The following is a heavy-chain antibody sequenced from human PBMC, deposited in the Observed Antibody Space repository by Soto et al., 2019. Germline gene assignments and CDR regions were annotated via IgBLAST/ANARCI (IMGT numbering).Heavy chain of an antibody. Sequence: SETLSLTCTVSGGSISSGDYYWSWIRQPPGKGLEWIGYIYYSGSTYYNPSLKSRVTISVDTSKNQFSLKLSSVTAADTAVHYCARDRRGNSYGGFFPDAFDIWGQGTMVTVSS. J-gene: IGHJ3*02. D-gene: IGHD5-18*01. CDR3: ARDRRGNSYGGFFPDAFDI. CDR2: IYYSGST. V-gene: IGHV4-30-4*01. CDR1: GGSISSGDYY.